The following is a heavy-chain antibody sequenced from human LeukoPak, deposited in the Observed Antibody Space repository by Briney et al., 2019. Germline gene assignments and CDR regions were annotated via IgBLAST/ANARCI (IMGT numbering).Heavy chain of an antibody. CDR2: IYHSGNT. V-gene: IGHV4-38-2*02. D-gene: IGHD2-15*01. J-gene: IGHJ4*02. CDR1: GYSITSGYY. Sequence: SETLSLTCTVSGYSITSGYYWAWIRPSPGKGLEWIGSIYHSGNTYYNPSLKSRVIILVDTSKNQFSLQLGSVTPTDTAVYYCARAGYCSGVSCYSAVLGKYWGQGALVTVSS. CDR3: ARAGYCSGVSCYSAVLGKY.